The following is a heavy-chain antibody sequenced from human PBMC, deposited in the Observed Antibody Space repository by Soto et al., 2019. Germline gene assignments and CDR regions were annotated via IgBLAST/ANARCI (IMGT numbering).Heavy chain of an antibody. J-gene: IGHJ3*02. CDR1: GGTFSSYA. V-gene: IGHV1-69*13. D-gene: IGHD3-22*01. Sequence: ASVKVSCKASGGTFSSYAISGVRQAPGQGLEWMGGIIPIFGTANYAQKFQGRVTITADESTSTAYMELSSLRSEDTAVYYCARDREYYYDSSGYRAFDSCGQRKMIAV. CDR3: ARDREYYYDSSGYRAFDS. CDR2: IIPIFGTA.